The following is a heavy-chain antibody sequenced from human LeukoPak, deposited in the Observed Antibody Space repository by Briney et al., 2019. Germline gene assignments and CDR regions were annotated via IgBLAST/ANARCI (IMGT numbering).Heavy chain of an antibody. D-gene: IGHD3-10*01. J-gene: IGHJ4*02. CDR1: GFTFSTYS. CDR3: VSVGVPMVRKIIIRDTLDS. CDR2: ISSGSSYI. V-gene: IGHV3-21*01. Sequence: GRSLRLSCVASGFTFSTYSMNWVRQAPGRGLEWVSSISSGSSYIYYADSVRGRFTISRDNAKNSLYLQMNSLRAEDTAVYYCVSVGVPMVRKIIIRDTLDSWGQGTLVTVSS.